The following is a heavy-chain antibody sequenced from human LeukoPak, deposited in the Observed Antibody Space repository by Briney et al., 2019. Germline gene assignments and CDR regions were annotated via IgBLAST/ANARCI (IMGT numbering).Heavy chain of an antibody. D-gene: IGHD3-22*01. J-gene: IGHJ4*02. CDR2: INSSGGST. Sequence: ASVKVSCKASGYTFTGYYMHWVRQAPGQGLEWMGIINSSGGSTSYAQKFQGRVTMTRDMSTSTVYMELSSLRSEDTAVYYCARDLSDGGYYDSSGYYNPQAGVFNYWGQGTLVTVSS. CDR1: GYTFTGYY. CDR3: ARDLSDGGYYDSSGYYNPQAGVFNY. V-gene: IGHV1-46*01.